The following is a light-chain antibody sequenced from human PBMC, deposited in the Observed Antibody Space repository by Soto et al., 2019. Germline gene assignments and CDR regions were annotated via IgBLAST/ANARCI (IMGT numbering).Light chain of an antibody. Sequence: QTVVTQEPSFSVSPGGIVTLTCGLSSGSVSTSSYPSWYQQTPGQAPRTLIYSTNTLSSGVPDRFSGSILGNKAALTITGAQADDESDYYCVLYMGSGIWVFGGGTKVTVL. CDR2: STN. CDR3: VLYMGSGIWV. CDR1: SGSVSTSSY. V-gene: IGLV8-61*01. J-gene: IGLJ3*02.